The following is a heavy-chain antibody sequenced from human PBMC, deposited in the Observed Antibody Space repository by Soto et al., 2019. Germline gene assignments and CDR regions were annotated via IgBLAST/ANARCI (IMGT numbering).Heavy chain of an antibody. Sequence: PSETLSLTCTVPGGSISSGGYYWSWIRHHPGKGLEWIGYIYYSGSTYYNPSLKSRVTISVDTSKNQFSLKLSSVTAADTAVYYCATSVATITRSLDYWGQGTLVTVSS. D-gene: IGHD5-12*01. CDR1: GGSISSGGYY. CDR2: IYYSGST. CDR3: ATSVATITRSLDY. J-gene: IGHJ4*02. V-gene: IGHV4-31*03.